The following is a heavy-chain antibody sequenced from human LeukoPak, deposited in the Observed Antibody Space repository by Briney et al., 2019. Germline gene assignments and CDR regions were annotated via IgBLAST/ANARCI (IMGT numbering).Heavy chain of an antibody. CDR3: AKDPVIVGWELLNDAFDI. CDR2: ISGSGGST. V-gene: IGHV3-23*01. J-gene: IGHJ3*02. CDR1: GFTFSSYA. Sequence: GGSLRLSCAASGFTFSSYAMSWVRQAPGKGLEWFSAISGSGGSTYYADSVKGRFTISRDNSKNTLYLQMNSLRAEDTAVYYCAKDPVIVGWELLNDAFDIWGQGTMVTVSS. D-gene: IGHD1-26*01.